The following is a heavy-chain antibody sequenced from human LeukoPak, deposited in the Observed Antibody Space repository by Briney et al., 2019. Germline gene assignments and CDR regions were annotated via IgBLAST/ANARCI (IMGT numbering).Heavy chain of an antibody. D-gene: IGHD2-15*01. Sequence: PSGTLSLTCAVSGGSISSNNWWSWVRQPPGKGLEWIGEIYHSGSTNYNPSLKSRVTISVDKSKNQFSLKLTSVTAADTAVYYCARDNCSGGSCYSLDYWGQGTLVTVSS. CDR3: ARDNCSGGSCYSLDY. CDR1: GGSISSNNW. CDR2: IYHSGST. V-gene: IGHV4-4*02. J-gene: IGHJ4*02.